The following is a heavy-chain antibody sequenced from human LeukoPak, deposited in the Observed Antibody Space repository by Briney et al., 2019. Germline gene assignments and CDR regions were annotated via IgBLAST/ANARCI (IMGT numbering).Heavy chain of an antibody. V-gene: IGHV3-7*04. CDR3: AGGYYAGY. CDR1: GFTFSNYW. Sequence: GGSLRLSCVGSGFTFSNYWINWVRQAPGKGLEWVGNINEDGSRKNYADSVKGRFTISRDNSKNSLYLQMDSLRAEDTALYYCAGGYYAGYWGQGTQVSVSS. J-gene: IGHJ4*02. CDR2: INEDGSRK. D-gene: IGHD2-2*01.